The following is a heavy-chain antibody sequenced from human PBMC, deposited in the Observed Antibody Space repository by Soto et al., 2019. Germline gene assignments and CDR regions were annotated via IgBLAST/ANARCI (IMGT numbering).Heavy chain of an antibody. J-gene: IGHJ5*02. V-gene: IGHV1-2*07. D-gene: IGHD1-26*01. Sequence: WASVKVSCKTSGYTFRDYYIHWVRQAPGRGLEWMGWINPNSGGIYYAHHFQGRVTMNRDSSISTAYMALSSLRSDDTTVYYCARGMHAGFTHYFDPWGQGTLVTVSS. CDR2: INPNSGGI. CDR1: GYTFRDYY. CDR3: ARGMHAGFTHYFDP.